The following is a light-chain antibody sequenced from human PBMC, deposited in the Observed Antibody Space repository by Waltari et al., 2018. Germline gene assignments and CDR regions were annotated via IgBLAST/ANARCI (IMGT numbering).Light chain of an antibody. CDR3: QQYNSYSLLT. Sequence: DIQMTQSPSTLSASVGDRFTITCRASQSISNWLAWYQQKPGKAPKRLIYKASTLERGVPARFSGSGSGTEFTLTISSLQPDDFATYYCQQYNSYSLLTFGGGTKVEIK. J-gene: IGKJ4*01. V-gene: IGKV1-5*03. CDR2: KAS. CDR1: QSISNW.